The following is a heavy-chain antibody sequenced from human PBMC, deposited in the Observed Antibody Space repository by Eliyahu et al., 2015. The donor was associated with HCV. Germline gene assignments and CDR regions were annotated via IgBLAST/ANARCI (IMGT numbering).Heavy chain of an antibody. D-gene: IGHD5-12*01. V-gene: IGHV3-21*02. Sequence: VQLVESGGSLVRPGGSLXLSCAASGFTFSSXTMNWVRQAPGKGLEWVSSISNSSTYIYYADSVKGRFTISRDNAKNSLFLQMNSLRAADTAVYYCVRERSGYEYYFDYWGQGTLVTVSS. CDR3: VRERSGYEYYFDY. J-gene: IGHJ4*02. CDR1: GFTFSSXT. CDR2: ISNSSTYI.